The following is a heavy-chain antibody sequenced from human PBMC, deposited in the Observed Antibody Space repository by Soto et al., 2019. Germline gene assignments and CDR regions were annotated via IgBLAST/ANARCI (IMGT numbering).Heavy chain of an antibody. Sequence: GGSLRLSCAASGLTFSNYGISWVRQAPWKGLEWVANIKQDGSEKYYVDSVRGRFTISRDNARNSLYLQMNGLRAEDTAVYYCARQRWIQLRYLDYWGKGTLVTGSS. CDR1: GLTFSNYG. J-gene: IGHJ4*02. CDR3: ARQRWIQLRYLDY. D-gene: IGHD5-18*01. V-gene: IGHV3-7*03. CDR2: IKQDGSEK.